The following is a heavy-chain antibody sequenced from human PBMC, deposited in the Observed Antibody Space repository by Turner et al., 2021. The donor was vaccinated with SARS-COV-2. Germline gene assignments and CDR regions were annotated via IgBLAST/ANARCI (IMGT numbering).Heavy chain of an antibody. D-gene: IGHD2-2*01. J-gene: IGHJ6*02. CDR3: ARPFGTAVVPPS. CDR1: GFVVSSNS. Sequence: EVQLVETGGGLIQHGGSLRLSCAASGFVVSSNSMNWVRQAPGKGLEWISVIYSGGSTYYADSVKGLFTISRDSSKNTLYLQMNSLRAEDTAVYYCARPFGTAVVPPSWGQGTTVTVSS. CDR2: IYSGGST. V-gene: IGHV3-53*02.